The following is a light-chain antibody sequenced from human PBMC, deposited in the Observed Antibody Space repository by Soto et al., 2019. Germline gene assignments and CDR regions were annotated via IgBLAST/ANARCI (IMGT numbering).Light chain of an antibody. Sequence: DIPMTQSPSTLSASVGDRVTITCRASQTISNWLAWYQQKPGKAPKLLIYDASSLPSGVPPRFSGNGFGTDFTLTISSLQPGDFATYYCQQYSIYPYTFGQGTALEIK. CDR3: QQYSIYPYT. CDR2: DAS. CDR1: QTISNW. V-gene: IGKV1-5*01. J-gene: IGKJ2*01.